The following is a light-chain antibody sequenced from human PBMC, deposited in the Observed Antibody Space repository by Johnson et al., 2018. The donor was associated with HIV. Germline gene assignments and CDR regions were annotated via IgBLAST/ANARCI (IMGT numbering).Light chain of an antibody. CDR1: SSNIGNNY. CDR2: ETN. Sequence: QSVLTQPPSVSAAPGQKVTISCSGTSSNIGNNYVSWYQQFPGTAPNLLIYETNNLPSGIPDRFSGSKHGPSATLSITGLQTGDEADYYCGTWASSLSAHDVCVTGTKITVL. CDR3: GTWASSLSAHDV. V-gene: IGLV1-51*02. J-gene: IGLJ1*01.